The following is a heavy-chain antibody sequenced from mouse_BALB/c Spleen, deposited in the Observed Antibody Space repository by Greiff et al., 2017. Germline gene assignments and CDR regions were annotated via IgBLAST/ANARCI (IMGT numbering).Heavy chain of an antibody. V-gene: IGHV14-1*02. Sequence: EVQLQQSGAELVRPGALVKLSCKASGFNIKDYYMHWVKQRPEQGLEWIGWIDPENGNTIYDPKFQGKASITADTSSNTAYLQLSSLTSEDTAVYYCARSYYGNYVGYWGQGTTLTVSS. CDR2: IDPENGNT. CDR1: GFNIKDYY. J-gene: IGHJ2*01. CDR3: ARSYYGNYVGY. D-gene: IGHD2-1*01.